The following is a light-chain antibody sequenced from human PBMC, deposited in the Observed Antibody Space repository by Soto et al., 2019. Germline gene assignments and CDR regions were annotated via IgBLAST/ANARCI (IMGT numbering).Light chain of an antibody. CDR3: CSYAGRSTFGV. CDR1: SSDVGSYNL. J-gene: IGLJ2*01. V-gene: IGLV2-23*03. Sequence: QSVLTQPASVSGSPGQSITISCTGTSSDVGSYNLVSWYQQHPGKAPKLMIYEGSKRPSGVSNRFSGSKSGNTASLTISGLQAEDEADYYCCSYAGRSTFGVFGGGTNLTVL. CDR2: EGS.